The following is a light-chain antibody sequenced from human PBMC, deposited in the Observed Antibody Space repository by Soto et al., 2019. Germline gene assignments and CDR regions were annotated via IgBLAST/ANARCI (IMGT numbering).Light chain of an antibody. CDR2: DGG. J-gene: IGLJ1*01. CDR1: DVGIKS. Sequence: SYELTQAPSVSVAPGQTATIPCGGKDVGIKSVHWYQQKPGQAPVVVVFDGGARPSGIPDRFSGSTSGSAATLTISRVEAGDEADYFCQVWDSPSDHYVFGTGIKLTVL. V-gene: IGLV3-21*02. CDR3: QVWDSPSDHYV.